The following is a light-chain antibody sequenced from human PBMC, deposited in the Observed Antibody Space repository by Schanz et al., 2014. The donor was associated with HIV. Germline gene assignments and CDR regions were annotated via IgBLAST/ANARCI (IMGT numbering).Light chain of an antibody. Sequence: QSDLTQPPSASGSPGQSVTISCTGTRSDIGNYDFVSWYQQHPGRAPRLLIYGVNGRPSGISDRFSGSKSGTAASLTISGLQPEDEADYFCTSYTSSSTLVLFGGGTQLTVL. CDR1: RSDIGNYDF. CDR3: TSYTSSSTLVL. J-gene: IGLJ3*02. V-gene: IGLV2-14*03. CDR2: GVN.